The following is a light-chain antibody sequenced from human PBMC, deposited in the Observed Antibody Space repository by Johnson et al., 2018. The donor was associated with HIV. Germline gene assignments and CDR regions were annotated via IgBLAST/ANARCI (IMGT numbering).Light chain of an antibody. CDR1: SSDMGNYA. Sequence: QSVLTQPPSVSAAQGQKVTISCSGSSSDMGNYAVSWYQQLPGTAPKLLIYENNKRPSGIPDRFSGSKSGTSATLGITGLQTGDEADYCCATWDSSLSTYVFGTGTKVTVL. CDR2: ENN. J-gene: IGLJ1*01. V-gene: IGLV1-51*02. CDR3: ATWDSSLSTYV.